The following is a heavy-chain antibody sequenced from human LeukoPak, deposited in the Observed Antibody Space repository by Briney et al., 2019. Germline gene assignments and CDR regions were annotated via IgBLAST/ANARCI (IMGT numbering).Heavy chain of an antibody. CDR1: GGSFSGYY. D-gene: IGHD2-2*01. J-gene: IGHJ4*02. V-gene: IGHV4-34*01. Sequence: SETLSLTCAVYGGSFSGYYWSWIRQPPGKGLEWIGEINHSGSTNYNPSLKSRVTISVDTSKNQFSLKLSSVTAADTAVYYCARGINDIVVVPAANAPFDYWGQGTLVTVSS. CDR2: INHSGST. CDR3: ARGINDIVVVPAANAPFDY.